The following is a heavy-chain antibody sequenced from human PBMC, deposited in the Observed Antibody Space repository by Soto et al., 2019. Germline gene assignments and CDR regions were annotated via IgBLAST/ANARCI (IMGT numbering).Heavy chain of an antibody. CDR3: ARDSPDCSGGSCYSGAADY. CDR2: SYYTGST. Sequence: GKGLEWIGYSYYTGSTNYNPSLKSRVTISVDTSKNQFSLKLSSVTAADTAVYYCARDSPDCSGGSCYSGAADYWGQGTLVTVSS. V-gene: IGHV4-31*02. D-gene: IGHD2-15*01. J-gene: IGHJ4*02.